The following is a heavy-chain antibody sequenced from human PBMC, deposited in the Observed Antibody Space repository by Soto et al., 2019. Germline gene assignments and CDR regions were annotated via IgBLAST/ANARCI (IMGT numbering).Heavy chain of an antibody. CDR2: FSSGSTYM. V-gene: IGHV3-21*01. CDR1: GFSFSLYS. CDR3: ARGAXTFDYDILTVVMGAFDV. J-gene: IGHJ3*01. D-gene: IGHD3-9*01. Sequence: GGSLRLSCAASGFSFSLYSLHWVRQAPGKGLEWVSSFSSGSTYMFYADSLKGRFTISRDNANNSLYLEMNSLRAEDTAVYYCARGAXTFDYDILTVVMGAFDVWGQGTMVTVSS.